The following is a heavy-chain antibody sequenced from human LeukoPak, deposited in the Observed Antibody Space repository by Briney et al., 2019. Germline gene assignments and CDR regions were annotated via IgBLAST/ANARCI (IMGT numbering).Heavy chain of an antibody. V-gene: IGHV3-7*01. CDR1: GFTFSSYW. Sequence: GGSLRLSCAVSGFTFSSYWMSWVRQAPGKGLEWVANIKQDGSEKYYVDSVRGRFTISRDNAKSSLYLQMNSLRAEDTAVYYCARDNPLGAFDIWGQGTMVTVSS. CDR3: ARDNPLGAFDI. D-gene: IGHD1-14*01. J-gene: IGHJ3*02. CDR2: IKQDGSEK.